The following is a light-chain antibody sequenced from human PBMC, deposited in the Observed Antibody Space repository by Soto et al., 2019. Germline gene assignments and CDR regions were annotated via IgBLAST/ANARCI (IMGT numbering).Light chain of an antibody. CDR3: QQYNSYPLT. CDR1: QTISSW. Sequence: DIQMTQSPSTLSASVGDRVTITCRASQTISSWLAWYQQEPGQAPKLLIYKASSLESAVPSRFSGSGSGTEFTLTISGLQPDDFASYYCQQYNSYPLTFGGGTKVDIK. V-gene: IGKV1-5*03. J-gene: IGKJ4*01. CDR2: KAS.